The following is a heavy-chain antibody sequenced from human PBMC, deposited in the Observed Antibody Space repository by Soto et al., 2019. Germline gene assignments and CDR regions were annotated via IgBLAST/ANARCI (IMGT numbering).Heavy chain of an antibody. Sequence: SETLSLTCSVSGFSIIRGYYLSWFRQPPGKGLEWIGSIYPSVSSYHNPSLATRLRLSIDTSKNQFTLNLTSVTAADTALYFCAREKVGTTFFDNWGQGIQVTVSS. V-gene: IGHV4-38-2*02. D-gene: IGHD1-1*01. J-gene: IGHJ4*02. CDR1: GFSIIRGYY. CDR2: IYPSVSS. CDR3: AREKVGTTFFDN.